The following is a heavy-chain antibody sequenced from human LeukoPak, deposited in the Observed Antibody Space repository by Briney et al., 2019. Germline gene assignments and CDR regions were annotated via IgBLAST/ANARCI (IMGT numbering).Heavy chain of an antibody. CDR2: ISYDGSNK. V-gene: IGHV3-30*03. CDR1: GFTFSSYG. D-gene: IGHD3-22*01. CDR3: ARGAMIVA. J-gene: IGHJ5*02. Sequence: GGSLRLSCAASGFTFSSYGMHWVRQAPGKGLEWVAVISYDGSNKYYADSVKGRFTISRDNSKNTLYLQMNSLRAEDTAVYYCARGAMIVAWGQGTLVTVSS.